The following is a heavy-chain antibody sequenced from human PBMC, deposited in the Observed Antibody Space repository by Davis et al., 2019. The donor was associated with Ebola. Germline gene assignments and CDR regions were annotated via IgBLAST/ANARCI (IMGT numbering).Heavy chain of an antibody. V-gene: IGHV3-48*03. CDR1: GFTFSSYE. CDR2: ISSSGSTI. CDR3: ATREQQLPPSLAMDV. D-gene: IGHD6-13*01. Sequence: GESLKISCAASGFTFSSYEMNWVRQAPGKGLEWVSYISSSGSTIYYADSVKGRFTISRDNAKNSLYLQMNSLRAEDTAVYYCATREQQLPPSLAMDVWGQGTTVTVSS. J-gene: IGHJ6*02.